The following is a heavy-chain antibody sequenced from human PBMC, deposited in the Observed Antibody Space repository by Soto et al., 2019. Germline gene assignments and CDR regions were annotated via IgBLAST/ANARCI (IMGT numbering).Heavy chain of an antibody. CDR1: GYTFNSFG. CDR3: AREFQYDSGGFHELYF. V-gene: IGHV1-18*04. CDR2: ISAYNGNT. D-gene: IGHD3-22*01. J-gene: IGHJ4*02. Sequence: QVHLEQSGAEVRKPGASVKVSCKASGYTFNSFGINWVRQAPGQGLEWLGWISAYNGNTNYAQKFHGRVTMTAYTSTTTAYLELTSLRSDDTAVYYCAREFQYDSGGFHELYFWGQGTLVTVSS.